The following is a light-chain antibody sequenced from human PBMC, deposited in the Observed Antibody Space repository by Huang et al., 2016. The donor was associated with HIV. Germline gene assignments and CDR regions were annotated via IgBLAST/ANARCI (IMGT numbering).Light chain of an antibody. V-gene: IGKV1-NL1*01. CDR3: PQYYHTPYT. J-gene: IGKJ2*01. CDR2: ATS. Sequence: DIQMTQSPSSLSASVGDRFTITCRASQGITKSLVWYQQKPGKAPKLLLFATSRLERWVPSRFSGSGSGTDFPLTISSPQPEDFATYYCPQYYHTPYTFGQGTKLEIK. CDR1: QGITKS.